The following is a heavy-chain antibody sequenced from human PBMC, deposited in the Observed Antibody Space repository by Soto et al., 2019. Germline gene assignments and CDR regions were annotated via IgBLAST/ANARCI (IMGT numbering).Heavy chain of an antibody. CDR3: ARDLSIGLFDY. J-gene: IGHJ4*02. CDR1: GYTFTSYG. CDR2: ISAHNGNT. V-gene: IGHV1-18*01. Sequence: ASVKVSFKASGYTFTSYGISWVRQAPGQGLEWMGWISAHNGNTKYAQKLQGRVTVTTDTSTSTAYMELRSLRADDTAVYYCARDLSIGLFDYWGQGTLVTVSS. D-gene: IGHD2-21*01.